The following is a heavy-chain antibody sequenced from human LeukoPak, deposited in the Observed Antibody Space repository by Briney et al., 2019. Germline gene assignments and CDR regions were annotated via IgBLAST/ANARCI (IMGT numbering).Heavy chain of an antibody. Sequence: GGSLRHSCAASGFTFSSYSMNWVRQAPGQGLEWVSSISSSSSYIYYADSVKGRFTISRDNAKNSLYLQMNSLRAEDTAVYYCARDTRGRYMDVWGKGTTVTVSS. V-gene: IGHV3-21*01. D-gene: IGHD3-10*01. CDR3: ARDTRGRYMDV. CDR2: ISSSSSYI. J-gene: IGHJ6*03. CDR1: GFTFSSYS.